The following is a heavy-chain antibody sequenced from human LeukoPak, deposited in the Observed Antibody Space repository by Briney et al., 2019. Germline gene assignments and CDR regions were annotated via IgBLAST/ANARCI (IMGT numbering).Heavy chain of an antibody. CDR3: ARERGYDFWSGHYYYYMDV. D-gene: IGHD3-3*01. CDR1: GGSISSYY. Sequence: SETLSLACTVSGGSISSYYWSWIRQPAGKGLECIGRIYTSGSTNYNPSLKSRVTMSVDTSKNQFSLKLSSVTAADTAVYYCARERGYDFWSGHYYYYMDVWGKGTTVTVSS. CDR2: IYTSGST. J-gene: IGHJ6*03. V-gene: IGHV4-4*07.